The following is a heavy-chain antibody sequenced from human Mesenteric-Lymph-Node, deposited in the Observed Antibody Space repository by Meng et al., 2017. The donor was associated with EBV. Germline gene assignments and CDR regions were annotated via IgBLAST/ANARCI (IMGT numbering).Heavy chain of an antibody. D-gene: IGHD6-19*01. J-gene: IGHJ4*02. V-gene: IGHV3-74*01. CDR2: INSDGSST. Sequence: EVQLVESGGGLVQLGGSLRFSCAASGFTCSSYWMLWVRQAPGMGLVWVSRINSDGSSTVYADSVKGRFTISRDNAKNTLYLQMNSLRADDTAVYYCARGLVALAGKGNYWDQGTLGTVDS. CDR1: GFTCSSYW. CDR3: ARGLVALAGKGNY.